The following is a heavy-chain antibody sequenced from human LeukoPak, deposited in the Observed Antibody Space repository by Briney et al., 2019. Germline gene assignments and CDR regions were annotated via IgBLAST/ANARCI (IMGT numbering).Heavy chain of an antibody. CDR1: GFTFSTYW. CDR3: ARASLDC. V-gene: IGHV3-7*01. J-gene: IGHJ4*02. D-gene: IGHD3-16*01. CDR2: IKHDGSET. Sequence: AGGSLRLSCVASGFTFSTYWMSWVRQAPGKGLEWVANIKHDGSETNYLDSVKGRFIISRDNAKKSLYLQMNSLRAEDTAVYYCARASLDCWGQGTLVTVSS.